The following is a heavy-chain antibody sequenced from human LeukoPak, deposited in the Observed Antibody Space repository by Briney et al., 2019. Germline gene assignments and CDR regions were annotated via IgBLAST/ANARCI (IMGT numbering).Heavy chain of an antibody. J-gene: IGHJ4*02. CDR3: AREGDGGSYSPPPPHFDY. CDR2: ISYDGSNK. V-gene: IGHV3-30-3*01. CDR1: GFAFSSYA. D-gene: IGHD1-26*01. Sequence: PGGSLRLSCAASGFAFSSYAMHWVRQAPGKGLEWVAVISYDGSNKYYADSVKGRFTISRDNSKNTLYLQMNSLRAEDTAVYYCAREGDGGSYSPPPPHFDYWGQGTLVTVSS.